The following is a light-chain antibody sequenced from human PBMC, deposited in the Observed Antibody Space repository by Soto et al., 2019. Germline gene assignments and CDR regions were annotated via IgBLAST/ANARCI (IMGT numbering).Light chain of an antibody. Sequence: QSVLTQPASVSGSPGQSITISCTGTSSDVCGYNYVSWYQQHPGKAPKLMIYDVSNRPSGVSNRFSGSKSGNTASLTISGLQAEDEADYYCSSYTSSSTLLYVFGTGNKVTVL. CDR3: SSYTSSSTLLYV. CDR1: SSDVCGYNY. J-gene: IGLJ1*01. V-gene: IGLV2-14*01. CDR2: DVS.